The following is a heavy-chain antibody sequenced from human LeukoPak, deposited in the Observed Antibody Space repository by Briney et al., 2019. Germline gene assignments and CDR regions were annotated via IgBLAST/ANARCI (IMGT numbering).Heavy chain of an antibody. CDR2: INSDGSST. D-gene: IGHD3-22*01. V-gene: IGHV3-74*01. J-gene: IGHJ4*02. Sequence: GGSLRLSCAASGFTFSSYWMHWVRQAPGKGLVWVSRINSDGSSTSYADSVKGRFTISRDNAKNTLYLQMDSLRADDTAVYYCARQVTNYYYSNGLDYWGQGTLLTVSS. CDR3: ARQVTNYYYSNGLDY. CDR1: GFTFSSYW.